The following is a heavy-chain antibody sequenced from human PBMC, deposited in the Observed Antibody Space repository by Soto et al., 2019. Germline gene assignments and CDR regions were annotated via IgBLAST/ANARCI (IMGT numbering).Heavy chain of an antibody. CDR2: INHSGST. D-gene: IGHD1-1*01. J-gene: IGHJ5*02. CDR1: GGSISSSNW. CDR3: ARDQSWHDLVWWFDP. V-gene: IGHV4-4*02. Sequence: SETLSLTCAVSGGSISSSNWWTWVRQPPGKGLEWIGEINHSGSTNYNPSLKSRVTMTKDTSTSTVYMELNSLTSEDTAVYYCARDQSWHDLVWWFDPWGQGTLVTVSS.